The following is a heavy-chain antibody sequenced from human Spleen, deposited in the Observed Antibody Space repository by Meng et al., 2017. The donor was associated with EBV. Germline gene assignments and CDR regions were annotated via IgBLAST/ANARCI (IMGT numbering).Heavy chain of an antibody. CDR1: GGTFSSYA. Sequence: QLLQFGAEMKKAGSSVRIYCKASGGTFSSYAINWVRQAPGQGLEWMGWISAYNGNTNYVQKLQGRVTMTTDTSTSTAYMELRSLRSDDTAMYYCARDRYATDYWGQGTLVTVSS. D-gene: IGHD2-2*01. CDR3: ARDRYATDY. CDR2: ISAYNGNT. V-gene: IGHV1-18*01. J-gene: IGHJ4*02.